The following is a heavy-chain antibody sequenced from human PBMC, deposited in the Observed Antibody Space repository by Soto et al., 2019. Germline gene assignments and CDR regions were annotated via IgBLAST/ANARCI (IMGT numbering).Heavy chain of an antibody. D-gene: IGHD6-6*01. J-gene: IGHJ4*02. Sequence: SGPTLVNPTQTLTLTCTFSGFSLSTDDVGVRWIRQPPGKALDWLAVIYWDDDKRYSPSLKSRLTITKDTSKNQVLLTMTNTDPVDTATYFCARSKYSISSFDYWGQGALVTVSS. CDR2: IYWDDDK. V-gene: IGHV2-5*02. CDR1: GFSLSTDDVG. CDR3: ARSKYSISSFDY.